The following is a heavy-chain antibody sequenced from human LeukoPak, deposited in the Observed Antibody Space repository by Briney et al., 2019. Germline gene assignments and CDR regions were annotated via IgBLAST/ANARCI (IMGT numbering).Heavy chain of an antibody. J-gene: IGHJ6*02. CDR3: ASSLLDVLRFLEWFMDV. V-gene: IGHV1-69*02. CDR2: IIPILGIA. Sequence: GASVKVSCKASGYTFTSYYMHWVRQAPGQGLEWMGRIIPILGIANYAQKFQGRVTITADKSTSTAYMELSSLRSEDTAVYYCASSLLDVLRFLEWFMDVWGQGTTVTVSS. D-gene: IGHD3-3*01. CDR1: GYTFTSYY.